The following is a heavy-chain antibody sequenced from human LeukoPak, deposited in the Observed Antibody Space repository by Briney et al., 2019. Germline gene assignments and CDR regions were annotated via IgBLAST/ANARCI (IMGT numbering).Heavy chain of an antibody. Sequence: GRSLRLSCAASGFTFSSYAMHWVPQAPGKGLEWVAVISYDGSNKYYADSVKRRFTISRDNSKNTLYLQMNSLRAEDTAVYYCAREPALVVAAIGTRNEMGWFDPWGQGTLVTVSS. CDR3: AREPALVVAAIGTRNEMGWFDP. V-gene: IGHV3-30-3*01. CDR2: ISYDGSNK. CDR1: GFTFSSYA. J-gene: IGHJ5*02. D-gene: IGHD2-15*01.